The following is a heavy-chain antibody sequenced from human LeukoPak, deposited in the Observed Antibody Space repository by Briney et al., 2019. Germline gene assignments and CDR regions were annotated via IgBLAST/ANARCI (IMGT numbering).Heavy chain of an antibody. D-gene: IGHD6-13*01. CDR3: AKFIAAPFYFDY. Sequence: GGSLRLSCAASGFTFSSYSMNWVRQAPGKGLEWVSSISSSSSYIYYAASVKGRFTISRDNAKNSLYLQMNSLRAEDTAVYYCAKFIAAPFYFDYWGQGTLVTVSS. V-gene: IGHV3-21*01. CDR2: ISSSSSYI. CDR1: GFTFSSYS. J-gene: IGHJ4*02.